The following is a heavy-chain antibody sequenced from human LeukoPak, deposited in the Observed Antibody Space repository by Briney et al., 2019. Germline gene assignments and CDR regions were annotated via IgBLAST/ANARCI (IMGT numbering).Heavy chain of an antibody. D-gene: IGHD1-26*01. CDR1: GGTFSSYA. CDR3: ARGLVGATWYIDY. V-gene: IGHV1-69*13. CDR2: IIPIFGTA. J-gene: IGHJ4*02. Sequence: SVKVSCKASGGTFSSYAISWVRQAPGLGLEWMGGIIPIFGTANYAQKFQGRVTITADESTSTAYMELSSLRSEDTAVYYCARGLVGATWYIDYWGQGTLVTVSS.